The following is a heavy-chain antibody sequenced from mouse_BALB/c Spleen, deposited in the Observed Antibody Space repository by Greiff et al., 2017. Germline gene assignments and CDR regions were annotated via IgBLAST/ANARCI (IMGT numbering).Heavy chain of an antibody. CDR3: AREKITTGAWFAY. CDR2: ISYDGSN. CDR1: GYSITSGYY. Sequence: EVQLQQSGPGLVKPSQSLSLTCSVTGYSITSGYYWNWIRQFPGNKLEWMGYISYDGSNNYNPSLKNRISITRDTSKNQFFLKLNSVTTEDTATYYCAREKITTGAWFAYWGQGTLVTVSA. J-gene: IGHJ3*01. V-gene: IGHV3-6*02. D-gene: IGHD2-4*01.